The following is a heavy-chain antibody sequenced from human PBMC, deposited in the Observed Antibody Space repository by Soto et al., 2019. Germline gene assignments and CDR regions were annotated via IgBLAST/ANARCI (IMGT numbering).Heavy chain of an antibody. Sequence: SETLSLTCTVSGACISNYYWTWIRQAPGKGLEWIAYLYHRGSSKYNPSLQSRVTMSLDPSKNLFSLRLTSVTAADTAVYYCAKMEVSYYYXDVWGGGTPVTVSS. V-gene: IGHV4-59*08. CDR1: GACISNYY. CDR2: LYHRGSS. CDR3: AKMEVSYYYXDV. D-gene: IGHD1-1*01. J-gene: IGHJ6*03.